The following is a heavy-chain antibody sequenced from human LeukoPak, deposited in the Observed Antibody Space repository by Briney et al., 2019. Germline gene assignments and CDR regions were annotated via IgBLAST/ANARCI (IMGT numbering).Heavy chain of an antibody. CDR1: GFTFSDYS. CDR2: ISILSSTT. CDR3: ARDGSGSYYYYYYGMDV. Sequence: GGSLRLSCAARGFTFSDYSMNWVRQAPGKGLEWVSYISILSSTTYYADSVKGRFTISRDNAENSLYLQMNSLRAEDTAVYYCARDGSGSYYYYYYGMDVWGQGTTVTVSS. D-gene: IGHD3-10*01. V-gene: IGHV3-48*04. J-gene: IGHJ6*02.